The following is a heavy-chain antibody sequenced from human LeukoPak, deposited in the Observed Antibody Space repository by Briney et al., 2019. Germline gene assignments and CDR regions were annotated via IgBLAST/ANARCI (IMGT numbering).Heavy chain of an antibody. Sequence: AASVKVSCKASGFTFATSAVQWVRQARGQHLEWIGWIVVGSVNTNYAQKFQERVTITRDMSTSTAYMELSSLRSEDTAVYYCAAILTVTTGSTYYGMDVWGQGTTVTVSS. J-gene: IGHJ6*02. CDR1: GFTFATSA. CDR2: IVVGSVNT. CDR3: AAILTVTTGSTYYGMDV. V-gene: IGHV1-58*01. D-gene: IGHD4-17*01.